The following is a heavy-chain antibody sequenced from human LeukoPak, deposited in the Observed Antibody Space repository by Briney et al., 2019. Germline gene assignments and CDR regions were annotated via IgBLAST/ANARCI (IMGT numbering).Heavy chain of an antibody. D-gene: IGHD1-26*01. V-gene: IGHV4-34*01. CDR2: INHSGST. CDR3: ARGRRETAFDI. J-gene: IGHJ3*02. CDR1: GGSFSGYY. Sequence: SETLSLTCAVYGGSFSGYYWSWIRQPPGKGLEWIGEINHSGSTNYNPSLKSRVTISVDTSKNQFSLKLSSVTAADTAVYYCARGRRETAFDIWGQGTMVTVSS.